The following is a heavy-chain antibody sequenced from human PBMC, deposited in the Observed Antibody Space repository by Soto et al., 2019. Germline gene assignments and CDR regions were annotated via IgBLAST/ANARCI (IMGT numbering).Heavy chain of an antibody. CDR1: GFNLSDHY. J-gene: IGHJ5*02. CDR3: ARWVPAPVSCYFDP. V-gene: IGHV3-11*01. D-gene: IGHD6-13*01. CDR2: ISSSGTTE. Sequence: GGSLRLSCAASGFNLSDHYMTWIRQDPGKGLEWISFISSSGTTESYADSVKGRFTMSRDNAKNSVYLQMSSLRAEDTAVYFCARWVPAPVSCYFDPWGQVTLVTVSS.